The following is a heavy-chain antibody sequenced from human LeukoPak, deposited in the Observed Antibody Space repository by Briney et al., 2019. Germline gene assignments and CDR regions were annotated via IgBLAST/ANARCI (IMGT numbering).Heavy chain of an antibody. Sequence: GGSLRLSCATSGFTFSSYAMSWVRQAPGKGVEWVSTISGSGGSAYYADSVKGRFTISRDNSKNTVYLQLNSLRAEDTALYYCAKRPYCSGTVCYHIDYWGQGTLVTVSS. CDR1: GFTFSSYA. V-gene: IGHV3-23*01. D-gene: IGHD2-15*01. CDR3: AKRPYCSGTVCYHIDY. J-gene: IGHJ4*02. CDR2: ISGSGGSA.